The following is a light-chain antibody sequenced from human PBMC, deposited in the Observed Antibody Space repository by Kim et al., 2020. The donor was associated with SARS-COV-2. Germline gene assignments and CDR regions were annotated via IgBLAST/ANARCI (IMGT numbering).Light chain of an antibody. CDR1: QSISTN. CDR3: QQYNDWPYT. J-gene: IGKJ2*01. Sequence: EIVMTQSPAPLSVSPGERATLSCRASQSISTNLAWYQQKPGQAPRLLMYGASTRATGIPARFSGSGSWTEFTLTISSLQSEDFAVYSCQQYNDWPYTFGQGTKLEIK. CDR2: GAS. V-gene: IGKV3-15*01.